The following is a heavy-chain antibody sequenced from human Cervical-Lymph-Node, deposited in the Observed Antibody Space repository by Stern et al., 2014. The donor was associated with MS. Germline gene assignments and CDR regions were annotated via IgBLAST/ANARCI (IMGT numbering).Heavy chain of an antibody. CDR3: ARDKSREESHDHYGMAV. J-gene: IGHJ6*02. CDR2: IRYDGTNK. CDR1: GFTFSDYG. V-gene: IGHV3-33*08. Sequence: VQLVESGGGVVQPGGSPRLSCAASGFTFSDYGMHWVRQAPGPGVEWGAVIRYDGTNKFQRDSVEGRFTITRDKSKKVLYLEMNSLRAEDTAVYYCARDKSREESHDHYGMAVWGQGTTVIVSS. D-gene: IGHD1-1*01.